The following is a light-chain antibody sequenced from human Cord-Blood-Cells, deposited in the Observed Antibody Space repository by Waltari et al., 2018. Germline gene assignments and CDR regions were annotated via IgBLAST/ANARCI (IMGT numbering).Light chain of an antibody. V-gene: IGKV1-39*01. Sequence: DIQMTQSPSSLSASVGDRVTITCQASQSISSYLNWYQQKPGKAHKLLIYAASSLQSGVPTRFSGNGSETDFTLTISRLQPEDYATYYCQQSYSTPYTFGHGTKLEVK. J-gene: IGKJ2*01. CDR3: QQSYSTPYT. CDR1: QSISSY. CDR2: AAS.